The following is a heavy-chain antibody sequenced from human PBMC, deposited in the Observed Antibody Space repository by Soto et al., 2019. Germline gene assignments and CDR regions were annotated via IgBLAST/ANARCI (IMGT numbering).Heavy chain of an antibody. D-gene: IGHD1-26*01. CDR3: ARVVVGATYYFDY. CDR2: IIPIFGTA. CDR1: GGTFSSYA. J-gene: IGHJ4*02. Sequence: ASVKVSCKASGGTFSSYAISWVRQAPGQGLEWMGGIIPIFGTANYAQKFQGRVTITADESTSTAYMELSSLRSEDTAVYYCARVVVGATYYFDYWGQGTLVTVS. V-gene: IGHV1-69*13.